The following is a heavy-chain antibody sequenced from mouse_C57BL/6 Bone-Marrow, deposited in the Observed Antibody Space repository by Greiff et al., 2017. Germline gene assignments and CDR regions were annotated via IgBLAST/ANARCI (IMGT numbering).Heavy chain of an antibody. V-gene: IGHV1-54*01. Sequence: QVQLQQSGAELVRPGTSVKVSCKASGYAFTNYLIEWVKQRPGQGLEWIGVINPGSGGTNYNEKFKGKATLTADKSSSTAYMQLSSLTSEDSAVYFCARFYYYGSSLFDAWGQGTTLTVSS. D-gene: IGHD1-1*01. CDR1: GYAFTNYL. CDR3: ARFYYYGSSLFDA. J-gene: IGHJ2*01. CDR2: INPGSGGT.